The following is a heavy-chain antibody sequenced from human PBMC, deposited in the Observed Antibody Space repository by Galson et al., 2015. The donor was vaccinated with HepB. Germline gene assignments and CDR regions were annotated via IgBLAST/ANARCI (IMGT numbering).Heavy chain of an antibody. CDR3: ARYSSRGGGLDV. V-gene: IGHV1-18*01. CDR2: ISPYSDKT. CDR1: GYRFISYG. Sequence: SVKVSCKASGYRFISYGIGWVRQAPGQGLEWMGWISPYSDKTNYEQKFQGRVTMTTDTSTSTAYMQLRSLRSDDTALYYCARYSSRGGGLDVWGQGTTVTVSS. D-gene: IGHD6-19*01. J-gene: IGHJ6*02.